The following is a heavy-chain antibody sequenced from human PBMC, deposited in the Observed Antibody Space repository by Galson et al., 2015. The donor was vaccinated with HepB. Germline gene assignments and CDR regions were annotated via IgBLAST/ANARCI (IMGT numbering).Heavy chain of an antibody. Sequence: CAISGDSVSSNSAAWNWIRQSPSRGLEWLGRTYYRSKWYNDYAVSVKSRITINPDTSKNQFSLQLNSVTPEDTAAYYCARTIAVAGNFDYWGQGTLVTVSS. CDR1: GDSVSSNSAA. CDR3: ARTIAVAGNFDY. J-gene: IGHJ4*02. D-gene: IGHD6-19*01. CDR2: TYYRSKWYN. V-gene: IGHV6-1*01.